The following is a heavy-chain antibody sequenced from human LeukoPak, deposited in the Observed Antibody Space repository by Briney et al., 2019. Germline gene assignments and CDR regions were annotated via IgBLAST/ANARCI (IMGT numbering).Heavy chain of an antibody. CDR1: GGSISSGSYY. J-gene: IGHJ4*02. CDR2: IYTSGST. Sequence: PSQTLSLTCTVSGGSISSGSYYWSWIRQPAGKGLEWIGRIYTSGSTNYNPSLKSRVTISVDTSKNQFSLKLSSVTAADTAVYYCARARITMDGFDYRGQGTLVTVSS. V-gene: IGHV4-61*02. CDR3: ARARITMDGFDY. D-gene: IGHD3-10*01.